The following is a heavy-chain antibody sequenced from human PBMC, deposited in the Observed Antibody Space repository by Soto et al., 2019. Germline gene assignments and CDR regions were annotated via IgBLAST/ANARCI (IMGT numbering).Heavy chain of an antibody. J-gene: IGHJ6*03. Sequence: QAQLVPSGAEVRKPGSSVRVSCKSSGGRFNTYVITWVRQAPGQGLEWMGGIIPVYRTTMYAQHFEDRVTITADESTSTAYMEVSSLRSEDTAVYYCARGDSRGYYMDVWGQGTTVTVSS. CDR1: GGRFNTYV. D-gene: IGHD3-10*01. CDR2: IIPVYRTT. CDR3: ARGDSRGYYMDV. V-gene: IGHV1-69*12.